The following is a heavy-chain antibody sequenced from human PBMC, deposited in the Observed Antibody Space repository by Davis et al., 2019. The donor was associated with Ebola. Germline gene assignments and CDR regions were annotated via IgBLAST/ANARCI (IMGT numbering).Heavy chain of an antibody. D-gene: IGHD3-10*01. Sequence: GGSLRLSCAASGFTFRNYGMNWVRQAPGKGLEWVSTISGGGVTADYTDSVRGRFTISRDNSKNTLFLQMNSLRAEDTAVYYCAKEKVSGSSYYIDSWGQGTLVTVSS. CDR3: AKEKVSGSSYYIDS. J-gene: IGHJ4*02. CDR2: ISGGGVTA. CDR1: GFTFRNYG. V-gene: IGHV3-23*01.